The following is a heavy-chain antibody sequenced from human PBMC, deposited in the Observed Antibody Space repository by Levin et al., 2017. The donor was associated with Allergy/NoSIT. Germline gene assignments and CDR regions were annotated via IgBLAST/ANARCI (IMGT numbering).Heavy chain of an antibody. Sequence: GESLKISCAASGFTFSSYGMHWVRQAPGKGLEWVAVIWYDGSNKYYADSVKGRFTISRDNSKNTLYLQMNSLRAEDTAVYYCARDRAMYYDSLYSWGQGTMVTVSS. CDR1: GFTFSSYG. CDR3: ARDRAMYYDSLYS. CDR2: IWYDGSNK. D-gene: IGHD3-3*01. J-gene: IGHJ3*02. V-gene: IGHV3-33*01.